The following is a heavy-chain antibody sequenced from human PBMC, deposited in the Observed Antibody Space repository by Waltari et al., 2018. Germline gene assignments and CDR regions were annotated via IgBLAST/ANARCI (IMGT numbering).Heavy chain of an antibody. J-gene: IGHJ4*02. V-gene: IGHV3-53*01. CDR1: GFTVSGNY. CDR2: IYTGDTA. Sequence: EVQLVESGGGLIQPGGSLRLSCAASGFTVSGNYMSWVRQAPGKGLQGVSIIYTGDTASYADSVKGRFTISRDNSKNTLNLQMNSLRAADTAMYYCVSRSPTVTNIEYWGQGTLVTVSS. D-gene: IGHD4-17*01. CDR3: VSRSPTVTNIEY.